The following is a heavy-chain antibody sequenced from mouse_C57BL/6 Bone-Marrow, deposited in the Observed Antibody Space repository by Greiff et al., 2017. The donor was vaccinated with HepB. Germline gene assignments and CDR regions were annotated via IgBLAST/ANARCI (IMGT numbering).Heavy chain of an antibody. CDR2: INPNNGGT. CDR3: ARGLDYSPFDR. J-gene: IGHJ2*01. D-gene: IGHD2-13*01. CDR1: GYTFTDYN. Sequence: VQLQQSGPELVKPGASVKIPCKASGYTFTDYNMHWVKQRHGKSLEWIGDINPNNGGTNYNQKFKGKATLTVDKSSSTAYMELRSLTSEDTAVYYCARGLDYSPFDRWGEVTTLTVSS. V-gene: IGHV1-18*01.